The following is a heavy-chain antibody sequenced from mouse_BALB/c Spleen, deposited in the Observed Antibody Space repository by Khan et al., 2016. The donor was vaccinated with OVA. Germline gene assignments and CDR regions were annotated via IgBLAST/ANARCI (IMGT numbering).Heavy chain of an antibody. Sequence: EVQLQESGPGLVKPSQSLSLTCTVTGYSITSDYAWNWIRQFPGNKLEWMGYISYSGSTSYNPSLKSRISITRATSKNQFFLQLNSVTTEDTATYYGARGNYYGYAMDYWGQGTSVTVSS. D-gene: IGHD1-1*01. CDR3: ARGNYYGYAMDY. V-gene: IGHV3-2*02. CDR1: GYSITSDYA. CDR2: ISYSGST. J-gene: IGHJ4*01.